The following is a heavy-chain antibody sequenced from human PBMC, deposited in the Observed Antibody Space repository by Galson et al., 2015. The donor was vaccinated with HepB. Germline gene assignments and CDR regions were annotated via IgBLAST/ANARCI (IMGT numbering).Heavy chain of an antibody. J-gene: IGHJ6*03. D-gene: IGHD6-13*01. CDR2: INPSGGST. V-gene: IGHV1-46*01. CDR1: GYTFTSYY. CDR3: ARDVTAAAGTRSTGDYYYYMDV. Sequence: SVKVSCKASGYTFTSYYMHWVRQAPGQGLEWMGIINPSGGSTSYAQKFQGRVTVTRDTSTSTVYMELSSPRSEDTAVYYCARDVTAAAGTRSTGDYYYYMDVWGKGTTVTVSS.